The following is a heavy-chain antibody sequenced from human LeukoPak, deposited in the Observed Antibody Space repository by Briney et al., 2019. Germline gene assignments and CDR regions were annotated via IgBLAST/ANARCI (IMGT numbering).Heavy chain of an antibody. V-gene: IGHV4-59*01. Sequence: SETLSLTCTVSGGSISSYYWSWIRQPPGKGLEWIGYIYYSGSTNYNPSLKSRVIISVDASKIQFSLKLSPVIAADTAVYYCARVGVDYSGNIIKYYFDYWGQGTLVTVSS. J-gene: IGHJ4*02. CDR1: GGSISSYY. CDR2: IYYSGST. CDR3: ARVGVDYSGNIIKYYFDY. D-gene: IGHD4-23*01.